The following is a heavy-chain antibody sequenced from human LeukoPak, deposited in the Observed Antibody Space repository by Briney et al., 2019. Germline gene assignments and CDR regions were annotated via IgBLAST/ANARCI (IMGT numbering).Heavy chain of an antibody. CDR2: IYSGGST. CDR1: GFTVSSNY. V-gene: IGHV3-53*01. CDR3: AKDASGSYYRYYFDY. D-gene: IGHD1-26*01. Sequence: GGSLRLSCAASGFTVSSNYMSWVRQAPGKGLEWVSVIYSGGSTYYADSVKGRFTISRDNSKNTLYLQMNSLRAEDTAVYYCAKDASGSYYRYYFDYWGQGTLVTVSS. J-gene: IGHJ4*02.